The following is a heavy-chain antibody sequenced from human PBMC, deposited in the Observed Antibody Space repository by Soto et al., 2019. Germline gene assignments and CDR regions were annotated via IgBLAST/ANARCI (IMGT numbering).Heavy chain of an antibody. D-gene: IGHD3-22*01. J-gene: IGHJ5*02. CDR2: INAGNGNT. CDR3: ARGGYYGRSGYYP. V-gene: IGHV1-3*01. Sequence: VRQAPGQRLEWMGWINAGNGNTKYSQKFQGRVTITRDTSASTAYMELSSLRSEDTAVYYCARGGYYGRSGYYPWGQGTLVTVSS.